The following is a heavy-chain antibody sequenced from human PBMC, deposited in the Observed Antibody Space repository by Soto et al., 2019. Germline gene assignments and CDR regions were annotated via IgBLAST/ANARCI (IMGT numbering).Heavy chain of an antibody. Sequence: GGSLRLSCAASGFPFSSYAMSWVRQAPGKGLEWVSAISGSGVSTYYADSVKGRFTISRDNSKNTVYLQMNSLRAEDTAVYYCAKDVDYGDYRDYWGQGTLVTVSS. CDR1: GFPFSSYA. J-gene: IGHJ4*02. CDR3: AKDVDYGDYRDY. V-gene: IGHV3-23*01. D-gene: IGHD4-17*01. CDR2: ISGSGVST.